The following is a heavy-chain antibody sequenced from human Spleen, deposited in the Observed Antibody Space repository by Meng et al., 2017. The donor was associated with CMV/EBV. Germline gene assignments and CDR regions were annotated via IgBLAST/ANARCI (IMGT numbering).Heavy chain of an antibody. CDR2: T. D-gene: IGHD6-6*01. V-gene: IGHV4-61*01. Sequence: PSAPLSLTCSVSGASVATGSFYWTWFRQSPGKGLEWIGGTTYNPSLESRVTISKDTSKNQLSLRLTSVTAADTAIYFCARGLLVFDFWGRGILVTVSS. CDR3: ARGLLVFDF. J-gene: IGHJ4*02. CDR1: GASVATGSFY.